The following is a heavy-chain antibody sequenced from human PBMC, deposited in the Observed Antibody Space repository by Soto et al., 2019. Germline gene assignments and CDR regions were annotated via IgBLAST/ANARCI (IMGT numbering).Heavy chain of an antibody. D-gene: IGHD2-15*01. CDR1: GGSISSYY. Sequence: SETLSLTCTVSGGSISSYYWSWIRQPPGKGLEWIGYIYYSGSTNYNPSLKSRVTISVDTSKNQFSLKLSSVTAADTAVYYCARGEDYCSGGSCYRRDYYYYMDVWGKGTTVTVSS. CDR2: IYYSGST. V-gene: IGHV4-59*01. J-gene: IGHJ6*03. CDR3: ARGEDYCSGGSCYRRDYYYYMDV.